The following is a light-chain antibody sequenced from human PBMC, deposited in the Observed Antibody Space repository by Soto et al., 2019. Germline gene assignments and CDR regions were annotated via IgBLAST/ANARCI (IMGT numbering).Light chain of an antibody. Sequence: DIQMTQSPPSVSASLGDRVTITCRASQDISTWLAWYQQKPGKAPRLLIYAASSLQTGVPSRFSGSGSGTDFTLTISSLQPEDFAVYYCQQYNNWPLTFGGGTKVDIK. CDR1: QDISTW. CDR2: AAS. V-gene: IGKV1-12*01. J-gene: IGKJ4*01. CDR3: QQYNNWPLT.